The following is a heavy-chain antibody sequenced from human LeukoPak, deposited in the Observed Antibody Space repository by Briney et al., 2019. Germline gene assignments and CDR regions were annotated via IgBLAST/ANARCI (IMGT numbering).Heavy chain of an antibody. CDR2: VSSDGGST. D-gene: IGHD3-22*01. J-gene: IGHJ4*02. CDR1: GFTFSNFP. CDR3: VKAILFGSVSYYAD. V-gene: IGHV3-64D*09. Sequence: GGSLRLSCSASGFTFSNFPMHWVRQAPGKGLEYVSAVSSDGGSTYYADSVRGRFTISRDNSMNTLSLQMGSLRAEDTAVYYCVKAILFGSVSYYADWGQGTLVTVSS.